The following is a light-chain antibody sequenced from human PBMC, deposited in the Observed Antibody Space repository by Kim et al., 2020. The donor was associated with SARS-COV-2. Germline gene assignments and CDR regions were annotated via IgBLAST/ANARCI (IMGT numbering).Light chain of an antibody. Sequence: SGKLTCTLSSGHRSYAIAWHQQQPEKGPRYLMKLNSDGSHSKGDGIPDRFSGSSSGAERYLTISSLQSEDEADYYCQTWGTGIHVVFGGGTQLTVL. CDR3: QTWGTGIHVV. J-gene: IGLJ2*01. CDR2: LNSDGSH. V-gene: IGLV4-69*01. CDR1: SGHRSYA.